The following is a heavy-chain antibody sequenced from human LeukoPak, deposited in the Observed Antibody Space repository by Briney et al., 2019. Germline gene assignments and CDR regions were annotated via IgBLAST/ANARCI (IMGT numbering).Heavy chain of an antibody. D-gene: IGHD3-10*01. CDR1: GFTLSSQT. CDR2: IKQDGSEK. J-gene: IGHJ4*02. Sequence: PGGSLRLSCEVSGFTLSSQTMSWVRQAPGKGLEWVANIKQDGSEKYYVDSVKGRFTISRDNAKNSLYLQMNSLRAEDTAVYYCARDNLFFGSGHWGQGTLVTVSS. CDR3: ARDNLFFGSGH. V-gene: IGHV3-7*01.